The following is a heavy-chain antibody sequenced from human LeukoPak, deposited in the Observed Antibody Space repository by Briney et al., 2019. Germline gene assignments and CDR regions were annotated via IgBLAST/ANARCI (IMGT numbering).Heavy chain of an antibody. CDR2: INSDESST. Sequence: PGGSLRLSCAASGFTFSRYWMHWVRQAPGQGLVWVSGINSDESSTTYADSVKGRFTISRDNAKNTLYLQMTSLRAEDTAVYYCARARSGDFDYWGQGTLVTVSS. CDR3: ARARSGDFDY. CDR1: GFTFSRYW. J-gene: IGHJ4*02. D-gene: IGHD3-16*01. V-gene: IGHV3-74*03.